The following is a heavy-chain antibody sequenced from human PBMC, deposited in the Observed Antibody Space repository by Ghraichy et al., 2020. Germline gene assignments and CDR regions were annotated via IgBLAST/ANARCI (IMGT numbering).Heavy chain of an antibody. J-gene: IGHJ3*02. Sequence: SQTLSLTCTVSGASITTDYYYWSWIRQHPGKGLEWIAYIYHSGTTYYNPSLKSRVTLSVDTSKNQFSLKLTSVTAADTAVYFCARARDSWTVINQRGLAFDIWGQGTMVTVSS. D-gene: IGHD6-13*01. CDR2: IYHSGTT. V-gene: IGHV4-31*03. CDR1: GASITTDYYY. CDR3: ARARDSWTVINQRGLAFDI.